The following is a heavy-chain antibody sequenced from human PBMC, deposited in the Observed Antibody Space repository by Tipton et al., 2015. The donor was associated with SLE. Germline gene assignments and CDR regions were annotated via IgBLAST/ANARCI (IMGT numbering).Heavy chain of an antibody. J-gene: IGHJ6*02. CDR2: ISSSSSTI. V-gene: IGHV3-48*01. CDR3: AAGPYGMDV. D-gene: IGHD3-10*01. Sequence: SLRLSCAASGFTFSSYSMNWVRQAPGKGLEWVSYISSSSSTIYYADSVKGRFTISRDNAKNSLYLQMNSLRAEDTAVYYCAAGPYGMDVWGQGTTVTVSS. CDR1: GFTFSSYS.